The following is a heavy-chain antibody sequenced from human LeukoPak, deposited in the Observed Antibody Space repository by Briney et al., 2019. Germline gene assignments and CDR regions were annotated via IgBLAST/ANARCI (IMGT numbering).Heavy chain of an antibody. J-gene: IGHJ3*02. V-gene: IGHV3-33*01. Sequence: SGGSLRLSCAASGFTFSSYGMHWARQAPGKGLEWVAVIWYDGSNKYYADSVKGRFTISRDNSKNTLYLQMNSLRAEDTAVYYCARGLTFGGVIVDDAFDIWGQGTMVTVSS. D-gene: IGHD3-16*02. CDR2: IWYDGSNK. CDR1: GFTFSSYG. CDR3: ARGLTFGGVIVDDAFDI.